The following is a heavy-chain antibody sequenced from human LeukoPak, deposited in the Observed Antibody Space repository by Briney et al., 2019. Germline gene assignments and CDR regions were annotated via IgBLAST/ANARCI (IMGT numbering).Heavy chain of an antibody. CDR2: IIPIFGTA. CDR1: GGTFSSYA. V-gene: IGHV1-69*13. CDR3: ARSLYSSSWYVPHYFDY. Sequence: SVKVSCKASGGTFSSYAISWVRQAPGQGLAWMGGIIPIFGTANYAQKFQGRVTIPADESTSTAYMELSSLRSEDTAVYYCARSLYSSSWYVPHYFDYWGQGTLVTVSS. J-gene: IGHJ4*02. D-gene: IGHD6-13*01.